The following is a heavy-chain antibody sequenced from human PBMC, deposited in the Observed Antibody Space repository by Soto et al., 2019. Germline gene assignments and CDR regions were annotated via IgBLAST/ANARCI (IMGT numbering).Heavy chain of an antibody. CDR1: GGTFSSYA. Sequence: QVQLVQSGAEVKKPGSSVKVSCKASGGTFSSYAISWVRQAPGQGLEWMGVIIPIVGTANYAQKFQGRVTITADESTSTAYMELSSLRSEDTAVYYCARHDGISFSCYYYYNYGMDVWGQGTTVTVSS. J-gene: IGHJ6*02. CDR3: ARHDGISFSCYYYYNYGMDV. CDR2: IIPIVGTA. V-gene: IGHV1-69*12. D-gene: IGHD2-2*01.